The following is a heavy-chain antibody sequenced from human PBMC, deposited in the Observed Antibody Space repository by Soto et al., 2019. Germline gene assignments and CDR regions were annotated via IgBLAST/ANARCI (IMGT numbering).Heavy chain of an antibody. CDR3: ARAGTNMVQFDY. D-gene: IGHD3-10*01. CDR1: GGSIKSYF. Sequence: XGTLSLTCTVSGGSIKSYFWSWIRQSPGKGLEWIGHIYYSGSTSYSPSLKSRVSISVDTSKNQFSLEVHSVTAADTAVYYCARAGTNMVQFDYWGQGTLVTVSS. CDR2: IYYSGST. V-gene: IGHV4-59*01. J-gene: IGHJ4*02.